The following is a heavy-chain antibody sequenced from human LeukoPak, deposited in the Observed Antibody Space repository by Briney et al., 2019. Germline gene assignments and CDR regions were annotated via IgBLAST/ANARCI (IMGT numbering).Heavy chain of an antibody. D-gene: IGHD1/OR15-1a*01. Sequence: ASVKVSCKASGGTFSSYAISWVRQAPGQGLEWMGRIIPILGIANYAQKLQGRVTMTTDTSTSTAYMELRSLRSDDTAVYYCARKQAPSGAFDIWGQGTMVTVSS. J-gene: IGHJ3*02. CDR2: IIPILGIA. CDR3: ARKQAPSGAFDI. V-gene: IGHV1-69*04. CDR1: GGTFSSYA.